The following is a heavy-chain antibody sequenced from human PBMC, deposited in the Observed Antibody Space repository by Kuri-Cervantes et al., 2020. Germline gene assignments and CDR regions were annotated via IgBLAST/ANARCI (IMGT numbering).Heavy chain of an antibody. CDR2: IIPIFGTA. CDR3: ARTMVRGVIYSMYY. Sequence: SVKVSCKASGGTFSSYAISWVRQAPGQGLEWMGGIIPIFGTANYAQKFQGRVTITADESTSTAYMELSSLRSDDTAVYYCARTMVRGVIYSMYYWGQGTLVTVSS. CDR1: GGTFSSYA. J-gene: IGHJ4*02. V-gene: IGHV1-69*13. D-gene: IGHD3-10*01.